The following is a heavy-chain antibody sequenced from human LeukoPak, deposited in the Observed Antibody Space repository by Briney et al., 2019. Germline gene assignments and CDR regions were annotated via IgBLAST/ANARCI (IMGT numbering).Heavy chain of an antibody. CDR1: GGSISSGGYY. D-gene: IGHD5-18*01. CDR3: AREVRGYSYGFDY. Sequence: TSETLSLTCTVSGGSISSGGYYWSWIRQHPGKGLEWIGYIYYSGSTYYNPSLKSRVTISVDTSKNQFSLKLSSVTAADTAVYYCAREVRGYSYGFDYWGQGTLVTVSS. V-gene: IGHV4-31*03. J-gene: IGHJ4*02. CDR2: IYYSGST.